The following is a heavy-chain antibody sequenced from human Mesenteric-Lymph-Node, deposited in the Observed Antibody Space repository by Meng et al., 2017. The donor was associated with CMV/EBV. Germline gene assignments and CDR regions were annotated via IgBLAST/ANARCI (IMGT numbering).Heavy chain of an antibody. J-gene: IGHJ3*02. CDR2: INPNSGGT. CDR1: GYTFTGYY. D-gene: IGHD1-26*01. Sequence: ASVKVSCKASGYTFTGYYMHWVRQAPGQGLEWMGWINPNSGGTNYAQKFQGRVTMTRDTSISTAYMELSRLRSDDTAVYYCARAFSIVGAHLEAFDIWGQGTMVTVSS. V-gene: IGHV1-2*02. CDR3: ARAFSIVGAHLEAFDI.